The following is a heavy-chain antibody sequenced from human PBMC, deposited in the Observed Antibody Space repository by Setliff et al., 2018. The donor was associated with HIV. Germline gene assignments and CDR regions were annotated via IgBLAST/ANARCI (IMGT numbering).Heavy chain of an antibody. D-gene: IGHD3-10*01. CDR1: GYTFTDYY. CDR3: ATDLITMVRGVYFDY. V-gene: IGHV1-69-2*01. CDR2: VDPEDGET. J-gene: IGHJ4*02. Sequence: ASVKVSCKASGYTFTDYYMHWVQQAPGKGLEWMGRVDPEDGETIYAEKFQGRVTITADTSTDTAYMELSSLRSEDTAVYYCATDLITMVRGVYFDYWGQGTLVTVSS.